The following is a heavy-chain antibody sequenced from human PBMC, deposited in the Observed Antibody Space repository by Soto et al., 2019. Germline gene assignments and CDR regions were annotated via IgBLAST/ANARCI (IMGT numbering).Heavy chain of an antibody. CDR2: IIPILGIA. D-gene: IGHD2-2*01. CDR1: GGTFSSYT. CDR3: ARDDCSSTSCYSTFDI. J-gene: IGHJ3*02. Sequence: QVQLVQSGAEVKKPGSSVKVSCKASGGTFSSYTISWVRQAPGQGLEWMGRIIPILGIANYAQKFQGRVTITADKSTSTAYMELSSLRSEDTAVYYCARDDCSSTSCYSTFDIWGQGTMVTVSS. V-gene: IGHV1-69*08.